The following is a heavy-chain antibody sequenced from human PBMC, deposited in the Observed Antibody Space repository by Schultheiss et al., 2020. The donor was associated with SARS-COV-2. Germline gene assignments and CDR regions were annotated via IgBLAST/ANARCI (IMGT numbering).Heavy chain of an antibody. V-gene: IGHV2-70*12. CDR2: IDWDDDK. J-gene: IGHJ4*02. CDR1: GFSLSTFGMC. CDR3: TQSPTTVQYFDY. Sequence: SGPTLVKPTQTLTLTCTFSGFSLSTFGMCVSWIRQPPGKALEWLALIDWDDDKYYSTSLKTRLTITKDTSKNQVVLTMTNMDPVDTGTYYCTQSPTTVQYFDYWGQGTLVTVSS. D-gene: IGHD4-17*01.